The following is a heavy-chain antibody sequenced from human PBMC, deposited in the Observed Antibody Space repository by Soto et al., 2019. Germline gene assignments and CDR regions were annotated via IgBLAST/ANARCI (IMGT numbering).Heavy chain of an antibody. V-gene: IGHV3-30-3*01. CDR3: ARETMRYFEY. CDR1: GFTLSSYA. Sequence: PXGSLRLSCAASGFTLSSYAMHWVRQAPGKGLEWVAVISYDGSNKYYADSVKGRFTISRDNSKNTLYLQMNSLRAEDTAVYYCARETMRYFEYWGPGNLV. D-gene: IGHD2-2*01. CDR2: ISYDGSNK. J-gene: IGHJ4*01.